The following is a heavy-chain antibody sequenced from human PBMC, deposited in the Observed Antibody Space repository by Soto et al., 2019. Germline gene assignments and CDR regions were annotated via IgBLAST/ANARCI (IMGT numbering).Heavy chain of an antibody. J-gene: IGHJ5*02. D-gene: IGHD2-15*01. V-gene: IGHV3-30-3*02. Sequence: MQVVESGGGVVQPGTSLRLSCTGSGFTFSSYSMPCFRQAPGKVLQWVAVMSYDRVNKFYGDPVKGRFTVSRDNSKSTMYLQMNSLTFEDTAIYYCAIDGRPAVHGRWFDPWGQGTVVTVSS. CDR2: MSYDRVNK. CDR3: AIDGRPAVHGRWFDP. CDR1: GFTFSSYS.